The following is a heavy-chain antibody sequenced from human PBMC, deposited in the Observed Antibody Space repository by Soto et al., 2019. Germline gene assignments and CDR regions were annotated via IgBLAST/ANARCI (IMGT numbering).Heavy chain of an antibody. D-gene: IGHD1-7*01. J-gene: IGHJ5*02. CDR3: AREPELRTPTDWVDL. CDR1: GDAFSSDA. CDR2: IIPLLNTP. Sequence: QVQLTQSGAEVRKPGSSVTVSCRASGDAFSSDAISWVRQAPGHGLEWMGGIIPLLNTPNHARKFRGRLTITADKSTNTAYMELSRLTSDDSAIYYCAREPELRTPTDWVDLWGPGTLVTVSS. V-gene: IGHV1-69*06.